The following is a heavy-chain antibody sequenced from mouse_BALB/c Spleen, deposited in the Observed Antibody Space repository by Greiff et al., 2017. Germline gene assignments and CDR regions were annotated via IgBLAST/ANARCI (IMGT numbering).Heavy chain of an antibody. Sequence: VQLKESGAELVRPGALVKLSCKASGFNIKDYYMHWVKQRPEQGLEWIGWIDPENGNTIYDPKFQGKASITADTSSNTAYLQLSSLTSEDTAVYYCARGDYDYDIDYWGQGTTLTVSS. CDR2: IDPENGNT. J-gene: IGHJ2*01. D-gene: IGHD2-4*01. CDR3: ARGDYDYDIDY. CDR1: GFNIKDYY. V-gene: IGHV14-1*02.